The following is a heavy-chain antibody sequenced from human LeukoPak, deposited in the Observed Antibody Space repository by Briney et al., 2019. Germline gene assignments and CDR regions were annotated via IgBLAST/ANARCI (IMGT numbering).Heavy chain of an antibody. CDR2: INHSGST. Sequence: SETLSLTCAVYGGSFSGYYWSWIRQPPGKGLEWIGEINHSGSTNYNPSLKSRVTISVDTSKNQFSLKLSSVTAADTAVYYCARGRGSGSKEPDYWGQGTLVTVSS. V-gene: IGHV4-34*01. J-gene: IGHJ4*02. CDR1: GGSFSGYY. CDR3: ARGRGSGSKEPDY. D-gene: IGHD3-10*01.